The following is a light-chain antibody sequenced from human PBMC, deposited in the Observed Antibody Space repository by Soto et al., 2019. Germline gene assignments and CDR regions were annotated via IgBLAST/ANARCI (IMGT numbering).Light chain of an antibody. V-gene: IGKV2-24*01. J-gene: IGKJ1*01. CDR3: MQAPHLWT. Sequence: DIVMTQTPLSSLVTLGQPASISCRSSQSLVHSDGNTYLRCFQQRPGQPPRLLLYKISNRFSGVPDRFSGSGAGTDITLKISRVEAENVGIYYCMQAPHLWTFGQGTKVEIK. CDR1: QSLVHSDGNTY. CDR2: KIS.